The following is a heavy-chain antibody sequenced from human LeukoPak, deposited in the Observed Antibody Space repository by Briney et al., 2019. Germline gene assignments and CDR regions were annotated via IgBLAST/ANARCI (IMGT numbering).Heavy chain of an antibody. V-gene: IGHV3-48*03. CDR1: GFTFSSYE. CDR2: ISSSGSTI. D-gene: IGHD3-10*01. CDR3: ARPLMYYYGAETYFWFDP. Sequence: GGSLRLSCVASGFTFSSYEMNWVRQAPGKGLEWVSYISSSGSTIYYADSVKGRFTISRDNARNSLSLQMNSLRAEDTAVYYCARPLMYYYGAETYFWFDPWGQGTLVTVSS. J-gene: IGHJ5*02.